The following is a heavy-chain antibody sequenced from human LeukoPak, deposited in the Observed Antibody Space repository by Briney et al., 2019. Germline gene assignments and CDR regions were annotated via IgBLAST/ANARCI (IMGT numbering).Heavy chain of an antibody. J-gene: IGHJ4*02. Sequence: PSQTLSLTCTVSGGSISSGSYYWSWIRQPAGKGLEWIGRIYTSGSTSYNPSLKSRVTISVDTSKNQFSLKLSSVTAADTAVYYCASRHYYDSSFDYWGQGTLVTVSS. CDR2: IYTSGST. V-gene: IGHV4-61*02. D-gene: IGHD3-22*01. CDR1: GGSISSGSYY. CDR3: ASRHYYDSSFDY.